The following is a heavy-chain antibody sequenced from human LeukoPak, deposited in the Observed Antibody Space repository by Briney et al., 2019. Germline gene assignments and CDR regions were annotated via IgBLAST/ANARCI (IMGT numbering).Heavy chain of an antibody. V-gene: IGHV4-31*02. CDR1: GPYIISAGAD. CDR2: IYYSGST. J-gene: IGHJ2*01. CDR3: ASAGNCEYVPQGASHWYFDL. Sequence: SQTLSLTWTVAGPYIISAGADCGWIRQHPGKGLEWIGYIYYSGSTNYSACLKSRVTISVDTSKIHVTLKMRSVTDANNAVYYCASAGNCEYVPQGASHWYFDLWGRGTLVTVSS. D-gene: IGHD3-16*01.